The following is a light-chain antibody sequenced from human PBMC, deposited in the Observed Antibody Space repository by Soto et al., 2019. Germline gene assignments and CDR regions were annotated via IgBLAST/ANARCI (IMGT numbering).Light chain of an antibody. V-gene: IGKV3-15*01. CDR2: GAS. CDR3: QQTHSTIHS. CDR1: QSLGSD. Sequence: EIVMTQSPGTLSLSPGDTATLSCRASQSLGSDLAWYQQKPGQAPRLLIFGASARPTGIPARISGSGSGTEFTLTISSLRSEDFATYYCQQTHSTIHSFGQGTKVDIK. J-gene: IGKJ2*01.